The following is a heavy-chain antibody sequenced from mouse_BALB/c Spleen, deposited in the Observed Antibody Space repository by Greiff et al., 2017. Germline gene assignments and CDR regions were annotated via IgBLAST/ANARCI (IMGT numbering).Heavy chain of an antibody. CDR2: INTNNGGT. Sequence: VQLQQSGPELVKPGASVKILCKASGYTFTDYNMDWVKQSHGKSLEWIGDINTNNGGTIYNQKFKGKATLTVDKSSSTAYMEHRSLTSEDTAVYYCARYDNGYYYAMDYWGQGTSVTVSS. V-gene: IGHV1-18*01. CDR3: ARYDNGYYYAMDY. J-gene: IGHJ4*01. CDR1: GYTFTDYN. D-gene: IGHD2-4*01.